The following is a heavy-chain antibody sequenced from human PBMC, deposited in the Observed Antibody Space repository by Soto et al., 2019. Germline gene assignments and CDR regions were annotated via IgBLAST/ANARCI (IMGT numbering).Heavy chain of an antibody. D-gene: IGHD3-22*01. CDR3: ARDRYFYDSRGYYRTLDS. J-gene: IGHJ5*01. CDR1: GGSFSNDY. Sequence: ASETLSLTCFISGGSFSNDYWTWIRQSPGKGLEWIGYIFHSGITDYNPSVKSRVTISIDKSRNLFSLNLTSVTAADTAVYYCARDRYFYDSRGYYRTLDSWGQGTLVTVS. CDR2: IFHSGIT. V-gene: IGHV4-59*01.